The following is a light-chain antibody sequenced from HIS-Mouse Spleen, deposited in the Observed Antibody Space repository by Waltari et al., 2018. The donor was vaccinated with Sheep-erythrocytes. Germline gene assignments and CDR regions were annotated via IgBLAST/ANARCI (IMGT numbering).Light chain of an antibody. Sequence: QSALTQPPSASGSPGQSVTISCTGTSSDVCGYNYVSWYQQHPGKAPKLMIYEVSKRPSGVPDRFSGSKSGNTASLTVSGLQAEDEADYYCSSYAGSNNWVFDGGTKLTVL. CDR3: SSYAGSNNWV. CDR2: EVS. CDR1: SSDVCGYNY. J-gene: IGLJ3*02. V-gene: IGLV2-8*01.